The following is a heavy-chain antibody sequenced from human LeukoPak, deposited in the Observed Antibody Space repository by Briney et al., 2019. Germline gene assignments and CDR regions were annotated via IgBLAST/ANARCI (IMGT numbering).Heavy chain of an antibody. D-gene: IGHD4-11*01. Sequence: GASVKVSCKASGYTFTNYGVSWVRQAPGQGLEWMGWISAYNGYTNYAQKFQFRVTMTTDTSTSTAYMELRGLTSDDTAVYYCARDEAVTTERTQYFHHWGQGTLVTVSS. CDR2: ISAYNGYT. J-gene: IGHJ1*01. CDR3: ARDEAVTTERTQYFHH. CDR1: GYTFTNYG. V-gene: IGHV1-18*01.